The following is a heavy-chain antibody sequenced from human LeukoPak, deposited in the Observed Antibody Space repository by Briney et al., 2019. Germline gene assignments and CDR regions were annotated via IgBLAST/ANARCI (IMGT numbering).Heavy chain of an antibody. D-gene: IGHD6-19*01. Sequence: GGSLTLSCTASGCTFGDYAMSWFRQAPGKGLEWVGFIRSKAYGGTTEYAASVKGRFTISRDDSKSIAYPQINSLKTEGKAVYFCPRNTVTGTAFDYWGQGTLVTVSS. J-gene: IGHJ4*02. CDR3: PRNTVTGTAFDY. CDR2: IRSKAYGGTT. V-gene: IGHV3-49*03. CDR1: GCTFGDYA.